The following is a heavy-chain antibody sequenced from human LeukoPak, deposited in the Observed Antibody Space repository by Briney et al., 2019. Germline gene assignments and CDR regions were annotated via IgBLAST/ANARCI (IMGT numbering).Heavy chain of an antibody. CDR2: ISGGGGST. D-gene: IGHD3-22*01. CDR1: GFTFSSYA. J-gene: IGHJ4*02. V-gene: IGHV3-23*01. CDR3: AKDRLYDSTRYYFDY. Sequence: GGSLRLSCAASGFTFSSYAMSWVRQAPGKGLEWVSAISGGGGSTYYADSVKGRFTISRDNSKNTLYLQMNSLRAEDTAVYYCAKDRLYDSTRYYFDYWGQGTLVTVSS.